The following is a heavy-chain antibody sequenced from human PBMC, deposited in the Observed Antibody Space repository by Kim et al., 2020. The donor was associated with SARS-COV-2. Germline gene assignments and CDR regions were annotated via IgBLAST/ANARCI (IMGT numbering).Heavy chain of an antibody. CDR2: IYHSGST. V-gene: IGHV4-4*02. J-gene: IGHJ6*02. CDR3: ARGHSSSWYFLLRLFV. CDR1: GGSISSSNW. Sequence: SETLSLTCAVSGGSISSSNWWSWVRQPPGKGLEWVGEIYHSGSTNYNPSLKSRVTISVDKSKNQFSLKLSSVTAADTAVYYCARGHSSSWYFLLRLFVWGQGTTVTVSS. D-gene: IGHD6-13*01.